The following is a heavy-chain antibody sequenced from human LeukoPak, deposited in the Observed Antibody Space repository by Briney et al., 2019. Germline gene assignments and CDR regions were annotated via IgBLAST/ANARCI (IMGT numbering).Heavy chain of an antibody. V-gene: IGHV3-48*03. J-gene: IGHJ3*02. CDR3: ARGTTVTIDAFDI. CDR1: GFTFSSYE. Sequence: GGSLRLSCAASGFTFSSYEMNWVRQAPGKGLEWVSYISSSGSTIYYADSVKGRFTISRDNAKNSLYLQMNSPRAEDTAVYYCARGTTVTIDAFDIWGQGTMVTVSS. D-gene: IGHD4-17*01. CDR2: ISSSGSTI.